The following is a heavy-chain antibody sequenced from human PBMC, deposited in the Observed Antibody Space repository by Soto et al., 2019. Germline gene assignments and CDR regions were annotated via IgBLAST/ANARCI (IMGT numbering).Heavy chain of an antibody. D-gene: IGHD3-22*01. V-gene: IGHV4-31*03. CDR1: GGSISSGGYY. Sequence: PSETLSLTCTVSGGSISSGGYYWSWIRQHPGKGLEWIGYIYYSGSTYYNPSLKSRVTISVDTSKNQFSLKLSSVTAADTAVYYCARRSYDSSGYYPKPYYFDYWGQGTLVTVS. CDR2: IYYSGST. CDR3: ARRSYDSSGYYPKPYYFDY. J-gene: IGHJ4*02.